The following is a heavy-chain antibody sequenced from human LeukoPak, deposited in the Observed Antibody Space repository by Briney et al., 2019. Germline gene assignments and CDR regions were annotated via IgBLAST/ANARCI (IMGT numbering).Heavy chain of an antibody. CDR1: GYTFTGYY. CDR3: ARGWYFAFDI. CDR2: LSAYNGNT. D-gene: IGHD6-13*01. V-gene: IGHV1-18*04. Sequence: ASVKVSCKXSGYTFTGYYMHWVRQAPGQGLEWMGWLSAYNGNTNYSQKVQGRVTMTTDTSTSTAYMELRSLRSDDTAVYYCARGWYFAFDIWGQGTMVTVSS. J-gene: IGHJ3*02.